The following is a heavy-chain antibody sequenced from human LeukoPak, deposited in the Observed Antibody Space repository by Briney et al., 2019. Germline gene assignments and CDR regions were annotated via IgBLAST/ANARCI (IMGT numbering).Heavy chain of an antibody. Sequence: GGSLRLSCAASGFIFSNYWVTWVRQAPGKGLEWVANIKHDGSEKYYVDSVKGRFTISRDNAKNFLYLEMTGLRVEDTAVYYCARRWYYYDNIGYYYPAFDSWGQGTLVTVSS. V-gene: IGHV3-7*01. CDR1: GFIFSNYW. CDR3: ARRWYYYDNIGYYYPAFDS. D-gene: IGHD3-22*01. J-gene: IGHJ5*01. CDR2: IKHDGSEK.